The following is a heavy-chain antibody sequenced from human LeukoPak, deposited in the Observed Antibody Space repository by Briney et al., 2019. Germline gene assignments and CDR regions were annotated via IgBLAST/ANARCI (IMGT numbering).Heavy chain of an antibody. CDR2: INHSGST. CDR1: GGSFSGYY. D-gene: IGHD6-19*01. J-gene: IGHJ5*02. V-gene: IGHV4-34*01. CDR3: ARDTHEIAVAGDWFDP. Sequence: PSETLSLTCAVYGGSFSGYYWSWIRQPPGKGLEWIGEINHSGSTNYNPSLKSRVTISVDTSKNQFSLKLSSVTAADTAVYYCARDTHEIAVAGDWFDPWGQGTLVTVSS.